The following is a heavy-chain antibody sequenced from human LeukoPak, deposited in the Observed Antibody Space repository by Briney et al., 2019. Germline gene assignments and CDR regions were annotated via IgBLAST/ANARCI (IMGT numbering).Heavy chain of an antibody. D-gene: IGHD4-17*01. CDR3: ATRGDYVGRVY. J-gene: IGHJ4*02. CDR2: IEGEFNAATT. CDR1: GFNFNNAY. Sequence: GGSLRLSCAASGFNFNNAYMSWVRQAPGKGLEWVGRIEGEFNAATTQYAAPVSGRFTISRDESRNTLYLEMNYLKTEDTAVYYCATRGDYVGRVYWGQGTLVTVSS. V-gene: IGHV3-15*04.